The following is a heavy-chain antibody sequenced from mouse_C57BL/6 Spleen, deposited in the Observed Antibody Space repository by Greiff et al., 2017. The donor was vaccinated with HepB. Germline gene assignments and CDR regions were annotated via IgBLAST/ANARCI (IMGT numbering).Heavy chain of an antibody. CDR1: GYTFTSYW. V-gene: IGHV1-59*01. CDR2: IDPSDSYT. J-gene: IGHJ2*01. CDR3: AREGDY. Sequence: QVQLQQSGAELVRPGTSVKLSCKASGYTFTSYWMHWVKQRPGQGLEWIGVIDPSDSYTNYNQKFKGKATVTVDTSSSTAYMQLSSLTSEDSAVYYCAREGDYWGQGTTLTVSS.